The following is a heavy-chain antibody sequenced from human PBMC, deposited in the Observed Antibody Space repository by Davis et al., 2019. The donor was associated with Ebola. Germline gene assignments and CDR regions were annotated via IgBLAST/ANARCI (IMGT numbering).Heavy chain of an antibody. J-gene: IGHJ5*02. CDR2: ISAYNGNT. V-gene: IGHV1-18*01. D-gene: IGHD6-13*01. CDR1: GYAFKNSA. CDR3: ARAIAAAGHNWFDP. Sequence: ASVKVSCKASGYAFKNSAISWVRQAPGQGLEWMGWISAYNGNTAYAQILQGRVTMTTDTSTGTAYLQWSSLKASDTAMYYCARAIAAAGHNWFDPWGQGTLVTVSS.